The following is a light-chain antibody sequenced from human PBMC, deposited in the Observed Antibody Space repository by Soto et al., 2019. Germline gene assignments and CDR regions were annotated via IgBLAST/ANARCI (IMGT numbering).Light chain of an antibody. CDR3: SSYTSSREV. CDR2: DVS. V-gene: IGLV2-14*01. Sequence: QSVLTQPASVSGSPGQSITISCPGTSSEVGGYNYVSLNQQHRGKAPKLMIYDVSNRPSGVYNRFSGSKSGNMASLTISGLQAEDEADYYCSSYTSSREVFGTGTKVTVL. CDR1: SSEVGGYNY. J-gene: IGLJ1*01.